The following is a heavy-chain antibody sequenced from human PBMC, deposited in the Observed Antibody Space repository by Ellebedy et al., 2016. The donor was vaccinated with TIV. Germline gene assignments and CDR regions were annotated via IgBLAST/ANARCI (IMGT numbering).Heavy chain of an antibody. CDR2: INPNSGGT. V-gene: IGHV1-2*02. D-gene: IGHD3-10*01. Sequence: AASVKVSCKASGYTFTGYYIHWVRQAPGQGLEWMGWINPNSGGTNYAQKFQGRVTMTRDTSITTTYMEPSRLSSDDTAIFYCARGPYFGSGSYGGSGAFDIWGQGTMVTVSS. CDR1: GYTFTGYY. CDR3: ARGPYFGSGSYGGSGAFDI. J-gene: IGHJ3*02.